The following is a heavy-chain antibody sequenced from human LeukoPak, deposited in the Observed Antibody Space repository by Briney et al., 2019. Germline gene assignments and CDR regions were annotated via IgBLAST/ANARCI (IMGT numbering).Heavy chain of an antibody. CDR2: INHSGST. CDR1: GGSFSGYY. CDR3: ARGLRRYYYYGMDV. Sequence: SETLSLTCAVYGGSFSGYYWSWIRQPPGKGLEWIGEINHSGSTNYNPSLKSRVTISVDTSKNQFSLKLSSVTAADTAVYYCARGLRRYYYYGMDVWGQGTTVTVSS. J-gene: IGHJ6*02. V-gene: IGHV4-34*01.